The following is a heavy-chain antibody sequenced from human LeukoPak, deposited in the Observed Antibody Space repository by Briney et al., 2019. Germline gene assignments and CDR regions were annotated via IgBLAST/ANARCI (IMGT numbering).Heavy chain of an antibody. V-gene: IGHV4-31*03. D-gene: IGHD4-17*01. CDR1: GGSISSGGYY. J-gene: IGHJ6*02. CDR3: ARGILYGDYVYGMDV. Sequence: SETLSLTCTVSGGSISSGGYYWSWIRQHPGKGLEWIGYIYYSGSTYYNPSLKSRVTISVDTSKNQFSLKLSSVTAADTAVYYCARGILYGDYVYGMDVRGQGTTVTVSS. CDR2: IYYSGST.